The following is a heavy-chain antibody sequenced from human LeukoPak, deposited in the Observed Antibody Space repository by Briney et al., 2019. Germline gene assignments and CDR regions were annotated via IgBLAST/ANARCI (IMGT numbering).Heavy chain of an antibody. CDR1: GGSFSGYH. V-gene: IGHV4-34*01. CDR3: ARVVRRITMIVVVINRAFDI. D-gene: IGHD3-22*01. CDR2: INHSGST. Sequence: SETLSLTCAVYGGSFSGYHWSWIRQPPGKGLEWIGEINHSGSTNYNPSLKSRVTISVDTSKNQFSLKLSSVTAADTAVYYCARVVRRITMIVVVINRAFDIWGQGTMVTVSS. J-gene: IGHJ3*02.